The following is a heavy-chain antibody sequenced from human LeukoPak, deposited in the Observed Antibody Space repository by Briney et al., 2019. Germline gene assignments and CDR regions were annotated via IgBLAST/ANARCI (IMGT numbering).Heavy chain of an antibody. Sequence: SVKVSCKASGGTFSSYAISWVRQAPGQGLEWMGGIIPIFGTANYAQKFQGRVTITADESTSTAYMELSSLRSEDTAVYYCARGGIVQLETEYYFDYWGQGTLVTVSS. J-gene: IGHJ4*02. V-gene: IGHV1-69*13. D-gene: IGHD1-1*01. CDR1: GGTFSSYA. CDR2: IIPIFGTA. CDR3: ARGGIVQLETEYYFDY.